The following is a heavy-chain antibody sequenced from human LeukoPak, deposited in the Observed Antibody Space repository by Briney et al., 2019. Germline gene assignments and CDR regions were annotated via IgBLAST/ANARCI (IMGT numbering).Heavy chain of an antibody. D-gene: IGHD2-2*01. CDR1: GGTFSSYA. V-gene: IGHV1-69*13. Sequence: SVKVSCKASGGTFSSYAISWVRQAPGQGLEWMGGIIPIFGTANYAQKFQGRVTITADESTSTAYMELSSLRSEDTAVYYCARDLGYCSSTSCYEGDYWGQGTLVTVSS. J-gene: IGHJ4*02. CDR3: ARDLGYCSSTSCYEGDY. CDR2: IIPIFGTA.